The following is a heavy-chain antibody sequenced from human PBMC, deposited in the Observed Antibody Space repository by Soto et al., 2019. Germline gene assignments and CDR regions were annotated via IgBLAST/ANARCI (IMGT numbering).Heavy chain of an antibody. D-gene: IGHD4-17*01. CDR2: IYYSGST. V-gene: IGHV4-39*01. CDR1: GGSISSSSYY. J-gene: IGHJ4*02. Sequence: SETLSLTCTVSGGSISSSSYYWGWIRQPPGKGLEWIGSIYYSGSTYYNPSLKSRVTISVDTSKNQFSLKLGSVTAADTAVYYCACLATVTPRGFDYWGQGTLVTVSS. CDR3: ACLATVTPRGFDY.